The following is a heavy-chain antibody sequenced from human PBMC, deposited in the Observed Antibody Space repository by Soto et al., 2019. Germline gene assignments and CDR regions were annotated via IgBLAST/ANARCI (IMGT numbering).Heavy chain of an antibody. CDR2: INPSGGST. Sequence: GASVKVSCKASGYTFTGYYMHWVRQAPGQGLEWMGIINPSGGSTSYAQKFQGRVTMTRDTSTSTVYMELSSLRSEDTAVYYCARDHDTLRFLEWLSSRPYYYYGMDVWGQGTTVTVSS. J-gene: IGHJ6*02. D-gene: IGHD3-3*01. CDR3: ARDHDTLRFLEWLSSRPYYYYGMDV. CDR1: GYTFTGYY. V-gene: IGHV1-46*01.